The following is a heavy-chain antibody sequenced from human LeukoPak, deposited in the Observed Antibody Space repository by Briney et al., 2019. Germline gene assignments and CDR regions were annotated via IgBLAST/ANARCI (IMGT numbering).Heavy chain of an antibody. D-gene: IGHD3-9*01. CDR2: ISGNGGST. J-gene: IGHJ4*02. V-gene: IGHV3-23*01. CDR1: GFTLSSYA. CDR3: AKAPRYFAWSAN. Sequence: GGSLRLSCAASGFTLSSYAMSWVRQGPGKGLEWVSSISGNGGSTYYADSVKGRFTISRDNSKNTLYLQMNSLRAEDTAAYYCAKAPRYFAWSANWGQGTLVTVSS.